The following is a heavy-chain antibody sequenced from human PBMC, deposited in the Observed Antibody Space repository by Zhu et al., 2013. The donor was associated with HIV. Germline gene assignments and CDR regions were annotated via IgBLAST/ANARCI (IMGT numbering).Heavy chain of an antibody. CDR3: AAAPASYFDSSGYYVFDY. D-gene: IGHD3-22*01. V-gene: IGHV1-58*03. CDR2: IVVGNGNT. CDR1: GFTFSTSS. J-gene: IGHJ4*02. Sequence: QLVQSGPEMKKPGTSVKVSCRASGFTFSTSSVQWVRQARGQRLEWIGWIVVGNGNTNYAQKFQERVTISRDMSTNTAYMELSSLRSEDTAVYYCAAAPASYFDSSGYYVFDYWGQGALVTVSS.